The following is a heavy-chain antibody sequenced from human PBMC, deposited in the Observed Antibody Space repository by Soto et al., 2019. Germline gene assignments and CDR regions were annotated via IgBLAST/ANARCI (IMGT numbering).Heavy chain of an antibody. J-gene: IGHJ4*02. Sequence: GGSLRLSCAASGFNFSSHSMNWVRQAPGKGLEWVASIYRSSVFRFGPNEFYADSVRGRFIISRDNTNNLVFLQMDSLRVEDTAVYYCAREFSSQLPLDYWGQGTLVTVSS. CDR3: AREFSSQLPLDY. CDR2: IYRSSVFRFGPNE. CDR1: GFNFSSHS. V-gene: IGHV3-21*01.